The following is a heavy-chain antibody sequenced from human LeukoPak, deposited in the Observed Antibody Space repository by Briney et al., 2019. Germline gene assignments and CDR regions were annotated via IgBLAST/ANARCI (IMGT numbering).Heavy chain of an antibody. D-gene: IGHD2-21*02. V-gene: IGHV3-23*01. CDR1: GFTFSSYA. J-gene: IGHJ4*02. CDR3: AKKRTEGGDYPYYFDY. Sequence: GGSLRLSCAASGFTFSSYAMSWVRQAPGKGLEWVSAISDSGGSTYYTDSVKGRFTISRDNSKNTLYLQMNSLRAEDTALYYCAKKRTEGGDYPYYFDYWGQGTLVTVSS. CDR2: ISDSGGST.